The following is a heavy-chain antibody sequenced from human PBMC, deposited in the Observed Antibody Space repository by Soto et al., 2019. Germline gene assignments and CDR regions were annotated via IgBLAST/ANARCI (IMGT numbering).Heavy chain of an antibody. CDR2: IYSGGST. D-gene: IGHD2-15*01. V-gene: IGHV3-53*01. CDR3: ARESPVVVVAATQVGYYYGMDV. CDR1: GFTVSSNY. J-gene: IGHJ6*02. Sequence: EVPLVESGGGLIQPGGSLRLSCAASGFTVSSNYMSWVRQAPGKGLEWVSVIYSGGSTYYADSVKGRFTISRDNSKHTRDLQMNSLRAEDTAVYYCARESPVVVVAATQVGYYYGMDVWGQGTTVTVSS.